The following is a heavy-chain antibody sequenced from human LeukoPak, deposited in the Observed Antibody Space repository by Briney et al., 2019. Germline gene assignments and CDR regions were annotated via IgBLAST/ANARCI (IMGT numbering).Heavy chain of an antibody. D-gene: IGHD3-22*01. CDR3: ARELDYDSSGYGMDV. Sequence: PGGSLRLSCAASGFTFSSYAMHWVRQAPGKGLGWVAVISYDGSNKYYADSVKGRFTISRDNSKNTLYLQMNSLRAEDTAVYYCARELDYDSSGYGMDVWGQGTTVTVSS. J-gene: IGHJ6*02. CDR1: GFTFSSYA. CDR2: ISYDGSNK. V-gene: IGHV3-30-3*01.